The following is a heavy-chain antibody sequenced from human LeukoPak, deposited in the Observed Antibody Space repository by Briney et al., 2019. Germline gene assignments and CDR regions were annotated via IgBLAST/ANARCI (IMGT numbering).Heavy chain of an antibody. V-gene: IGHV4-61*02. CDR1: GGSISSGSYY. J-gene: IGHJ6*03. D-gene: IGHD2-2*01. Sequence: SETLSLTCTVSGGSISSGSYYWSWIRQPAGKGLEWIGRIYTSGSTNYNPSLKSRVTMSVDTSKNQFSLKLSSVTAADTAVYYCARVVPAANGYYYYYMDVWGKGTTVTVS. CDR3: ARVVPAANGYYYYYMDV. CDR2: IYTSGST.